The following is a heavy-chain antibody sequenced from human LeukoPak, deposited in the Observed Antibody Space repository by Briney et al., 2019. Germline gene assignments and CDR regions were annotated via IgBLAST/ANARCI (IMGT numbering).Heavy chain of an antibody. CDR1: GFTFSNAW. V-gene: IGHV3-7*04. CDR2: IKHDGSEA. D-gene: IGHD3-10*01. J-gene: IGHJ4*02. CDR3: TRDALFGSGRTHLDF. Sequence: PGGSLRLSCAASGFTFSNAWMSWVRQAPGKGLEWVANIKHDGSEAHYVDSVKGRFTISRDNAKNSLSLQMNSLNVDDTGVYFCTRDALFGSGRTHLDFWSQGTLVSVSS.